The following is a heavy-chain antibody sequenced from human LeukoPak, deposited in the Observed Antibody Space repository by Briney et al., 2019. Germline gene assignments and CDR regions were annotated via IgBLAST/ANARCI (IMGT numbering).Heavy chain of an antibody. CDR3: ARPKYRNSYYWFDP. CDR2: ISGFGVST. D-gene: IGHD2/OR15-2a*01. Sequence: PGGSLRLSCAASGFTFSDYAMTWVRQAPGKGLEWVSGISGFGVSTYYADSMKCRFTISRDHSKNTLFLQMHSLRADDTAVYHCARPKYRNSYYWFDPWGQGTLVTVSS. CDR1: GFTFSDYA. V-gene: IGHV3-23*01. J-gene: IGHJ5*02.